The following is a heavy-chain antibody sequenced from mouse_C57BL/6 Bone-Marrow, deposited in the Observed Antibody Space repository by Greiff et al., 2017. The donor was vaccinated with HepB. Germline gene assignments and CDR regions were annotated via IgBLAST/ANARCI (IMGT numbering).Heavy chain of an antibody. Sequence: QVQLQQPGAELVKPGASVKMSCKASGYTFTSYWITWVKQRPGQGLEWIGDIYPGSGSTNYNEKFKSKATLTVDTSSSTAYMQLSSLTSEDSAVYDCARRGYNGNYAYYFDYWGQGTTLTVSS. V-gene: IGHV1-55*01. CDR1: GYTFTSYW. J-gene: IGHJ2*01. CDR2: IYPGSGST. D-gene: IGHD2-1*01. CDR3: ARRGYNGNYAYYFDY.